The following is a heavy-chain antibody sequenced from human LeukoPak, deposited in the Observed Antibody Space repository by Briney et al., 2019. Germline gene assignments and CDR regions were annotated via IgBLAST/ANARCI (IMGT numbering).Heavy chain of an antibody. CDR1: AFTVSSNY. D-gene: IGHD3-10*01. CDR3: AKWEIWTMVRGVIGDY. Sequence: GGSLRLACAASAFTVSSNYMSWVRQAPAKGLEWVSVIYSGGSTYYADSVKGRFTISRDNSKNTLYLQMNSLRAEDTAVYYCAKWEIWTMVRGVIGDYWGQGTLVTVSS. CDR2: IYSGGST. V-gene: IGHV3-53*01. J-gene: IGHJ4*02.